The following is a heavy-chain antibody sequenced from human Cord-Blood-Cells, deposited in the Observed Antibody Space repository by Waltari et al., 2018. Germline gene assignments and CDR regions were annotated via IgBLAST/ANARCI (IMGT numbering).Heavy chain of an antibody. D-gene: IGHD3-3*01. CDR3: AREEGSAYYDFWSGYSG. CDR1: GFTFSSYG. V-gene: IGHV3-33*01. CDR2: IWYDGSNK. J-gene: IGHJ4*02. Sequence: QVQLVESGGGVVQPGRSLILSCAASGFTFSSYGMHWVRQAPGKGLEWVAVIWYDGSNKYYADSVKGRFTISRDNSKNTLYLQMNSLRAEDTAVYYCAREEGSAYYDFWSGYSGWGQGTLVTVSS.